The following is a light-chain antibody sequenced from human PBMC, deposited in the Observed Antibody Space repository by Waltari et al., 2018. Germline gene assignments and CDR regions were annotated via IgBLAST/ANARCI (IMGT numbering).Light chain of an antibody. CDR3: QQLNSYPLT. CDR2: TAS. CDR1: QDISSY. V-gene: IGKV1-9*01. Sequence: DIQLTQSPSFLSASVGDRVTITCRASQDISSYLSWYQQKPGKAPNLLIYTASTVQSGVPSRFSGSRSGTEFTLTISSLQPEDFATYYCQQLNSYPLTFGQGTRLDIK. J-gene: IGKJ5*01.